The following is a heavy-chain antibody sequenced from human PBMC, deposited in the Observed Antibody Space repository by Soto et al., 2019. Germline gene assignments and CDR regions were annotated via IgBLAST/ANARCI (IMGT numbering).Heavy chain of an antibody. Sequence: SETLSLTCTVSGVSISSSSWAWTRQPPGKGLEWIGYIYYSGSTNYSPSLKSRVTISADTSENQFSLKLSSVTAADTAVYYCARMNQLAPKKNAFDIWGQGTMVTVSS. CDR3: ARMNQLAPKKNAFDI. V-gene: IGHV4-59*01. J-gene: IGHJ3*02. CDR1: GVSISSSS. D-gene: IGHD1-1*01. CDR2: IYYSGST.